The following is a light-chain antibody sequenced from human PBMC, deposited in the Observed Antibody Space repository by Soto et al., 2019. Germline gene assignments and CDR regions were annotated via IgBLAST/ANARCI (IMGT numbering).Light chain of an antibody. CDR2: DIF. Sequence: EIVMTQSPATLSVSPGERVTLSCWASQSVNRYLVWYQQKPGQAPRLVIYDIFTRATGVPTRISGSGSGTEFTLTISSLQPEDFAAYYCLHHNSYPWTFGQGTKVDIK. CDR3: LHHNSYPWT. CDR1: QSVNRY. J-gene: IGKJ1*01. V-gene: IGKV3D-15*01.